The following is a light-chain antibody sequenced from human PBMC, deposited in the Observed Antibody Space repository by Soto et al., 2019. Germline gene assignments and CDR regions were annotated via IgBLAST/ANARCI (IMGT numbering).Light chain of an antibody. CDR2: DTS. Sequence: EIVLTQSPATLSLXPGERATLSFRASQSVSSYLAWYQQKPGQAPRLLIYDTSNRATGVPARFSGSGSGTDFTLTISSLEPEDCAIYYCQQRQYWPPITFGQGTRLEI. V-gene: IGKV3-11*01. CDR3: QQRQYWPPIT. CDR1: QSVSSY. J-gene: IGKJ5*01.